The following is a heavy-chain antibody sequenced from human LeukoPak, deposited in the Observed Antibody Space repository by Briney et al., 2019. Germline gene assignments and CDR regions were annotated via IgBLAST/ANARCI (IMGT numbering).Heavy chain of an antibody. Sequence: GGSLRRYCAASGFTFSSYAMRWVRQAPGKGLVWVSAISGSGGATYYADSAKGRFTISRDNSKNTLYLQMSSLRATDTALYYCGESGYGETPYWYFDLWGRGTLVTVSS. D-gene: IGHD4-17*01. V-gene: IGHV3-23*01. CDR3: GESGYGETPYWYFDL. CDR1: GFTFSSYA. J-gene: IGHJ2*01. CDR2: ISGSGGAT.